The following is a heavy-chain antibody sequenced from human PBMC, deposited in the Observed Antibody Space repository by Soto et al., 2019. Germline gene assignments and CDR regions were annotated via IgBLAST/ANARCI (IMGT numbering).Heavy chain of an antibody. CDR1: GVSLSRNNW. V-gene: IGHV4-4*02. CDR2: IFHTGST. D-gene: IGHD3-3*01. J-gene: IGHJ6*02. Sequence: VQLQESGPGLVKPSGTLSLTCTVSGVSLSRNNWWHWVRQPPGKVLAWIGEIFHTGSTTYNPSLQSRVTRSIDKSTNQVYMRLSSVTAADTAVYYCARVSDFAVLSSRNYYYYYGRDVWGQGTTVTVSS. CDR3: ARVSDFAVLSSRNYYYYYGRDV.